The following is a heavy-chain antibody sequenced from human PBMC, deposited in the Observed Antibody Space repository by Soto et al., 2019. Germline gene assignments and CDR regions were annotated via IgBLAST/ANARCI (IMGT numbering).Heavy chain of an antibody. CDR2: IGGSGSSA. D-gene: IGHD3-10*01. J-gene: IGHJ5*02. Sequence: EVQLLESGGGLVQPGGSLRLSCVASGFTFKNFAMTWVRQAPGKGMDWVSAIGGSGSSANYADSVKGRFTVSRDDSKSTLYLQMSGLRVDDTALYYCAKDAVAYNGEWDWFDLWGQGTLVTVSS. CDR3: AKDAVAYNGEWDWFDL. V-gene: IGHV3-23*01. CDR1: GFTFKNFA.